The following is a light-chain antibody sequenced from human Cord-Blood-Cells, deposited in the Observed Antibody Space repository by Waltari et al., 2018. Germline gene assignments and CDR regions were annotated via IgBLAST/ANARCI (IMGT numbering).Light chain of an antibody. CDR1: QDISNY. V-gene: IGKV1-33*01. J-gene: IGKJ4*01. Sequence: DIQMTQSPSSLSASVGDSVTITCQASQDISNYLNWYQQKPGKAPKLLIYDASNLETRVPSRFSGSGSGTDFTFTISSLQPEDIATYYCQQYDNLSLTFGGGTKVEIK. CDR3: QQYDNLSLT. CDR2: DAS.